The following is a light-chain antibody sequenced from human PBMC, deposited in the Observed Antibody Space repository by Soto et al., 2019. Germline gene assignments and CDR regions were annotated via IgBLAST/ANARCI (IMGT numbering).Light chain of an antibody. V-gene: IGLV2-11*01. CDR1: SSDIGAYNY. J-gene: IGLJ3*02. CDR2: DVS. Sequence: QSALTQPRSVSGSPGQSVTISCTGTSSDIGAYNYVSWYQQHPDEAPKLMIYDVSKRPSGVPDRFSGSKSGNTASLTISGLQAEDEADYYCCSYAGSSTWVFGGGTKLTVL. CDR3: CSYAGSSTWV.